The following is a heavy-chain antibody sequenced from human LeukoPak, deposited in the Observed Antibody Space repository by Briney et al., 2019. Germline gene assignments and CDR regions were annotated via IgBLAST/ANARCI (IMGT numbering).Heavy chain of an antibody. D-gene: IGHD6-13*01. J-gene: IGHJ5*02. V-gene: IGHV1-2*02. Sequence: ASVKVSCKASGYTFTGYYMHWVQQAPGQGLEWMGWINPNSGGTNYAQKFQGRVTMTRDTSISTAYMELSRLRSDDTAVYYCARSGGAAAGTVGNWFDPRGQGTLVTVSS. CDR2: INPNSGGT. CDR3: ARSGGAAAGTVGNWFDP. CDR1: GYTFTGYY.